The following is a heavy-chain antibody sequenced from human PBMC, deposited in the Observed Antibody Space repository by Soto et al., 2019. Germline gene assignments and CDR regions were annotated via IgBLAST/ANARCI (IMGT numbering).Heavy chain of an antibody. CDR1: GGSISSSSYY. V-gene: IGHV4-39*01. D-gene: IGHD4-17*01. CDR2: IYYSGST. J-gene: IGHJ4*02. CDR3: ARSMTTVVTVDY. Sequence: SETLSLTCTVSGGSISSSSYYWGWIRQPPGKGLEWIGSIYYSGSTYYNPSLKSRVTISVDTSKNQFSLKLSSVTAADTAVYYCARSMTTVVTVDYWGQGTLVTVSS.